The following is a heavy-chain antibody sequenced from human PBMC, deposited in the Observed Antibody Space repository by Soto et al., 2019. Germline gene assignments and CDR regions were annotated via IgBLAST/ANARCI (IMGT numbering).Heavy chain of an antibody. V-gene: IGHV3-23*01. D-gene: IGHD1-1*01. CDR3: ATDPGKTFGNNAFDI. CDR2: ISGSGGST. Sequence: GGSLRLSCAASGFTFSSYAMSWVRQAPGKGLEWVSAISGSGGSTYYADSVKGRCTISRDNSKNTLYLQMNSLRAEDTAVYYCATDPGKTFGNNAFDIWGQGTMVTVSS. J-gene: IGHJ3*02. CDR1: GFTFSSYA.